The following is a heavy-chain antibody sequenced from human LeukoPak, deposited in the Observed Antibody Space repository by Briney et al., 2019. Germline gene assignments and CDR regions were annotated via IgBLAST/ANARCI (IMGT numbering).Heavy chain of an antibody. D-gene: IGHD2/OR15-2a*01. CDR2: IHPSGGNS. J-gene: IGHJ4*02. CDR1: GYTFTSHY. V-gene: IGHV1-46*01. Sequence: GASVKVSCKSSGYTFTSHYVHWVRQAPGQGLEWMGIIHPSGGNSRNTQNFQGRVTMTRDTSTSTVYLELSSLRSEDTAVYYCARDCSSTTCQGPVLDFWGQATLVTVSP. CDR3: ARDCSSTTCQGPVLDF.